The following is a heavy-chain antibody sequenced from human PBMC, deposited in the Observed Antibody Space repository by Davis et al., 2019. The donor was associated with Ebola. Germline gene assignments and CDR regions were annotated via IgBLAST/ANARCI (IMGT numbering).Heavy chain of an antibody. CDR3: AKDPTTVTTSGV. V-gene: IGHV3-30*18. Sequence: GESLKISCAASGFTFSSYGMHWVRQAPGKGLEWVAVISYDGSNKYYADSVKGRFTISRDNSKNTLYLQMNSLRAEDTAVYYCAKDPTTVTTSGVWGQGTLVTVSS. CDR1: GFTFSSYG. D-gene: IGHD4-11*01. J-gene: IGHJ1*01. CDR2: ISYDGSNK.